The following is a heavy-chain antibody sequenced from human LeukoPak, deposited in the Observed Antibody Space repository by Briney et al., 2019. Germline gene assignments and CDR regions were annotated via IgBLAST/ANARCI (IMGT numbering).Heavy chain of an antibody. CDR3: ASDCGGDCFDAFDI. D-gene: IGHD2-21*01. Sequence: PGGSLRLSCAASGFTFTAYWMVWVRQAPGKGLEWLGNIKQDGSVKYYIDSVKGRFTISRDNAKNSVYLQMNSLRAEDTAVYYCASDCGGDCFDAFDIWGQGTMVTVSS. CDR1: GFTFTAYW. V-gene: IGHV3-7*01. CDR2: IKQDGSVK. J-gene: IGHJ3*02.